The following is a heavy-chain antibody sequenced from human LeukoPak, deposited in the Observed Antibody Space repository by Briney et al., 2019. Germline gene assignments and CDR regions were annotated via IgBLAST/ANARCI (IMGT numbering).Heavy chain of an antibody. CDR1: GFTVSSNY. CDR2: IYSRSNT. J-gene: IGHJ4*02. D-gene: IGHD6-19*01. Sequence: PGGSLRLSCAASGFTVSSNYMSWVRHAPGRGLVWGSVIYSRSNTYYADSVKGRFTISRDNSKNTLYLQMNSLRAEDTAVYYSAEGAVAGNQQPGGYWGQGTLVTVSS. CDR3: AEGAVAGNQQPGGY. V-gene: IGHV3-66*01.